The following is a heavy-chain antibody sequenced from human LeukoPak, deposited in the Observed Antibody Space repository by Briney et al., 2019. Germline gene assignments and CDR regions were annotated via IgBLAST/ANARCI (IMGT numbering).Heavy chain of an antibody. V-gene: IGHV5-51*01. CDR1: GYNFNTSW. CDR2: IYPGDSDI. CDR3: ARQQGFDY. J-gene: IGHJ4*02. Sequence: GESLKISCKASGYNFNTSWIGWVRQMPGKGLKWMAIIYPGDSDIKYSPSFEGQVTISADKSISTAYLQWSSLKASDTAMYYCARQQGFDYWGQGTLVTVSS.